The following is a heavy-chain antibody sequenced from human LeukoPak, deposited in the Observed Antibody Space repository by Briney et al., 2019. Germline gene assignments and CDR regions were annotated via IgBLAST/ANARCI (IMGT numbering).Heavy chain of an antibody. J-gene: IGHJ3*02. Sequence: GSSVKVSCKASGGTFSSYTISWGRQAPGQGLEWMGGIIPIFGTANYAQKFQGRVTITADKSTSTAYMELSSLRSEDTAVYYCASGEVVPAAMSTSDAFDIWGQGTMVTVSS. D-gene: IGHD2-2*01. CDR3: ASGEVVPAAMSTSDAFDI. V-gene: IGHV1-69*06. CDR1: GGTFSSYT. CDR2: IIPIFGTA.